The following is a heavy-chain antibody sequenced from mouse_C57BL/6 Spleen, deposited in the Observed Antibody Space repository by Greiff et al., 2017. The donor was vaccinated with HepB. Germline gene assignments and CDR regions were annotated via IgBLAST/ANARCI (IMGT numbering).Heavy chain of an antibody. J-gene: IGHJ4*01. Sequence: QVQLKQSGAELVRPGTSVKVSCKASGYAFTNYLIEWVKQRPGQGLEWIGVINPGSGGTNYNEKFKGKATLTADKSSSTAYMQLSSLTSEDSAVYFCAREFYYGSSYAMDYWGQGTSVTVSS. V-gene: IGHV1-54*01. CDR3: AREFYYGSSYAMDY. CDR1: GYAFTNYL. CDR2: INPGSGGT. D-gene: IGHD1-1*01.